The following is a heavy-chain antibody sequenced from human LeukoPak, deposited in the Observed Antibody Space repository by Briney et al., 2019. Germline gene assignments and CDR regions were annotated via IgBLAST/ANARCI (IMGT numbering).Heavy chain of an antibody. Sequence: SETLSLTCTVSGGSISSYYWSWIRQPPGKGLEWIGYIYHSGSTNYNPSLKSRVTISVDTSKNQFSLKLSSVTAADTAVYYCARVREYQLLDWYFDLWGRGTLVTVSS. V-gene: IGHV4-59*01. CDR1: GGSISSYY. J-gene: IGHJ2*01. CDR2: IYHSGST. D-gene: IGHD2-2*01. CDR3: ARVREYQLLDWYFDL.